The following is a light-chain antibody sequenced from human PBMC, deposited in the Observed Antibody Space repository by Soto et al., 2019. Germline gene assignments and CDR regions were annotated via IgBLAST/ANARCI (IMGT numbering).Light chain of an antibody. CDR3: VAWDDSLNGYV. CDR1: SSNIGSNT. CDR2: RNN. Sequence: QSVLTQPPSASGTPGQRVTISCSGSSSNIGSNTVNWYQQLPGTAPKLLIYRNNQRPSGVPDRFSGSKSGTSASLAISGLKSEDEADYYCVAWDDSLNGYVFGTGTKLTVL. J-gene: IGLJ1*01. V-gene: IGLV1-44*01.